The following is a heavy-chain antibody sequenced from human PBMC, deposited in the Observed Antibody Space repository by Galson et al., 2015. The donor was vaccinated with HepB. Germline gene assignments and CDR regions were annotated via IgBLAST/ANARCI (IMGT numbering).Heavy chain of an antibody. CDR1: GFNFNDYS. J-gene: IGHJ4*02. V-gene: IGHV3-74*01. CDR2: INSDGTNI. D-gene: IGHD1-14*01. Sequence: SLRLSCAASGFNFNDYSMHWVRQAPGEGPVWVSRINSDGTNIYYADSVKGRFIVSRDNAKDTLYLQMDSLRAEDSALYYCARSVCTGHCQTPHFFDSWGQGTLVTVSS. CDR3: ARSVCTGHCQTPHFFDS.